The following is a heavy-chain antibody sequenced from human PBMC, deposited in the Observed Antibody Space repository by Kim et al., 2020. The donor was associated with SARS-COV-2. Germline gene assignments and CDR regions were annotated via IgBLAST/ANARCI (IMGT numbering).Heavy chain of an antibody. V-gene: IGHV3-21*01. CDR3: ARVYVGYGGTGDY. CDR2: ISSSSSYI. Sequence: GGSLRLSCAASGFTFSSYSMNWVRQAPGKGLEWVSSISSSSSYIYYADSVKGRFTISRDNAKNSLYLQMNSLRAEDTAVYYCARVYVGYGGTGDYWGQGTPVTGSS. D-gene: IGHD4-17*01. J-gene: IGHJ4*02. CDR1: GFTFSSYS.